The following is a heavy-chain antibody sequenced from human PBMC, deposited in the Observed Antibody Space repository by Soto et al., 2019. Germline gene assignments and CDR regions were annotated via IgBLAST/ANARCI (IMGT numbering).Heavy chain of an antibody. J-gene: IGHJ5*02. CDR2: ISGSGGST. Sequence: GGSLRLSCAASGFTFSSYAMSWVRQAPGKGLEWVSAISGSGGSTYYADSVKGRFTISRDNSKNTLYLQMNSLRAEDTAVYYCAKEPSNYDILTGSNWFDPWGPGTLVTVSS. V-gene: IGHV3-23*01. CDR3: AKEPSNYDILTGSNWFDP. CDR1: GFTFSSYA. D-gene: IGHD3-9*01.